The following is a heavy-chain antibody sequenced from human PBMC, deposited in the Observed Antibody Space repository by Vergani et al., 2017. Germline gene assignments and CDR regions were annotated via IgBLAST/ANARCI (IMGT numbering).Heavy chain of an antibody. CDR1: GYSISSGYY. CDR2: IYHSGST. Sequence: QVQLQESGPGLVKPSETLSLTCAVSGYSISSGYYWGWIRQPPGKGLEWIGSIYHSGSTYYNPSLKSRVTISVDTSKNQFSLKLSSVTAADTAVYYCARHRIPTNIWTGYFPFDYWGQGTLVTVSS. CDR3: ARHRIPTNIWTGYFPFDY. D-gene: IGHD3-9*01. J-gene: IGHJ4*02. V-gene: IGHV4-38-2*01.